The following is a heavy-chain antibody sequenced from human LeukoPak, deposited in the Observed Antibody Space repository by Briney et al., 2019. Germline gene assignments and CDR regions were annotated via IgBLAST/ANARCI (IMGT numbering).Heavy chain of an antibody. J-gene: IGHJ4*02. D-gene: IGHD6-6*01. CDR2: IWYDGSNK. CDR1: GFTFSSYG. CDR3: AKGSSSMGYYFDY. Sequence: GRSLRLSCAASGFTFSSYGMHWVRQAPGKGLEWVAVIWYDGSNKYYADSVKGRFTISRDNSKNTLYLQMNGLRAEDTAVYYCAKGSSSMGYYFDYWGQGTLVTVSS. V-gene: IGHV3-33*06.